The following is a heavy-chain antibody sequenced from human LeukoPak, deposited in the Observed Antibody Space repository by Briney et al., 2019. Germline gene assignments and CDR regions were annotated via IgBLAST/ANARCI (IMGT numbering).Heavy chain of an antibody. D-gene: IGHD2-15*01. J-gene: IGHJ4*02. CDR2: IIPIFGTA. CDR3: AREVSEGIIDY. Sequence: GASVTVSCKASGGTFISYAISWVRQAPGRGLEWMGGIIPIFGTANYAQKFQGRVTITADESTSTAYMELSSLRSEDTAVYYCAREVSEGIIDYWGQGTLVTVSS. CDR1: GGTFISYA. V-gene: IGHV1-69*13.